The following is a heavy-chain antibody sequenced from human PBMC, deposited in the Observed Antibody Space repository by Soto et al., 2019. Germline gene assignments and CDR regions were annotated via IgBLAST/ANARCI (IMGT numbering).Heavy chain of an antibody. V-gene: IGHV3-21*01. Sequence: GGSLRLSCAASGFTFSSYSMNWVRQAPGKGLEWVSSISSSSSYIYYADSVKGRFTISRDNAKNSLYLQMNSLRAEDTAVYYCAGDGTFYDSSGYYYEPIDYWGQGTLVTVSS. CDR1: GFTFSSYS. J-gene: IGHJ4*02. D-gene: IGHD3-22*01. CDR3: AGDGTFYDSSGYYYEPIDY. CDR2: ISSSSSYI.